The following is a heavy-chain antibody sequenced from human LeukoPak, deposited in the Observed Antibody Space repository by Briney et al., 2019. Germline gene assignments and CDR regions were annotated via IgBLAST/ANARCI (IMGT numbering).Heavy chain of an antibody. CDR3: ARHDAGIAARPFDN. CDR1: GGSISTYY. V-gene: IGHV4-4*09. CDR2: IHASGPT. D-gene: IGHD6-6*01. Sequence: SETLSLTCTVSGGSISTYYRSRIRRPPGKGLEWIAYIHASGPTNYNPSLKSRITISVDTSKNQFSLKLSSVTAADTAVYYCARHDAGIAARPFDNWGQGTLVTVSS. J-gene: IGHJ4*02.